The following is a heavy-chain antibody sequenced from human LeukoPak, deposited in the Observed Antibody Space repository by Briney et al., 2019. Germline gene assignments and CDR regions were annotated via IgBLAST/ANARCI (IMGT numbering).Heavy chain of an antibody. J-gene: IGHJ4*02. CDR3: ARSFSEKFYFES. Sequence: PSETLSLTCTVSGDSISRGRYYWSWVRQPAGKELESIGRIYASGKTDYNPYTPSLKSRVAMSLDTSKNQVSLYLTSVTAADTAMYFCARSFSEKFYFESWGQGTPVTVSS. V-gene: IGHV4-61*02. CDR2: IYASGKT. D-gene: IGHD1-26*01. CDR1: GDSISRGRYY.